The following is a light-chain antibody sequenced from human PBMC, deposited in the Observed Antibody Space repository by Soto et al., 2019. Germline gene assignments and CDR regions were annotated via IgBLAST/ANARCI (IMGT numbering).Light chain of an antibody. CDR3: QQYNNWPRRT. CDR1: QSVSST. Sequence: ELVMPQSPATLSVSPGARATLSFRASQSVSSTLAWYPHKPGQAPRLLLYGASTRATGIPARFSGSGSGTEFTLTISSLQSEDFAVYYWQQYNNWPRRTFGQGTKVEIK. V-gene: IGKV3-15*01. J-gene: IGKJ1*01. CDR2: GAS.